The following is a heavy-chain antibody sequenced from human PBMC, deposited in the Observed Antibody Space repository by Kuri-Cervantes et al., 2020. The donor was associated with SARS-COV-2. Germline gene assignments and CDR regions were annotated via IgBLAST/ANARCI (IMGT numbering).Heavy chain of an antibody. CDR2: IYSGGST. V-gene: IGHV3-53*05. CDR1: GFTVSSNY. Sequence: GESLKISCAASGFTVSSNYVSWVRQAPGKGLEWVSVIYSGGSTYYADSVKGRFTISRDNSKNTLYLQMNSLRAEDTAVYYCAKDLGGYDRGAFDIWGQGTMVTVSS. CDR3: AKDLGGYDRGAFDI. D-gene: IGHD5-12*01. J-gene: IGHJ3*02.